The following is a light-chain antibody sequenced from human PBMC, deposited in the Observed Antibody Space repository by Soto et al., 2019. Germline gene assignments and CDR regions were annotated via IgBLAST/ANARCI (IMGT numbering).Light chain of an antibody. V-gene: IGKV1-5*01. Sequence: DIQMTQSPSTLSASVGDRITITCRASQSVSRRLAWFQQKPGKAPKLLIYDASSLESGVPSRFSGSRSGPDFTLTISSLQPEDFATYYCQQSYSSPPTFGQGTKVDIK. CDR2: DAS. J-gene: IGKJ1*01. CDR3: QQSYSSPPT. CDR1: QSVSRR.